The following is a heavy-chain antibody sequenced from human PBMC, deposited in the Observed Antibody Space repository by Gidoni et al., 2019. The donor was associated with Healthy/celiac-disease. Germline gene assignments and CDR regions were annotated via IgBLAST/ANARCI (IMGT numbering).Heavy chain of an antibody. J-gene: IGHJ4*02. V-gene: IGHV3-23*01. CDR1: GFTFSSYA. Sequence: EVQLLESGGGLVQPGGYLILSCAASGFTFSSYAMSWVRQAPGKGLEWVSAISGSGGSTYYADSVKGRFTISRENSKNTLYLKMNRLRAEDTAVYYCAKAVHCSGGSCYEPYFDYWGQGTLVTVSS. CDR2: ISGSGGST. CDR3: AKAVHCSGGSCYEPYFDY. D-gene: IGHD2-15*01.